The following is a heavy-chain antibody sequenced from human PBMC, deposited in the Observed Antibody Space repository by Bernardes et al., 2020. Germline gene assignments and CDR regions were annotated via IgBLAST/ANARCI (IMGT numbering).Heavy chain of an antibody. CDR1: GYTFTSYD. Sequence: ASVKVSCKASGYTFTSYDINWVRQATGQGLEWMGWMNPNSGNTGYAQKFQGRVTMTRNTSISTAYMELSSLRSEDTAVYYCARAPRITIFGVVTVNWFDPWGQGTLVTVSS. CDR3: ARAPRITIFGVVTVNWFDP. CDR2: MNPNSGNT. D-gene: IGHD3-3*01. V-gene: IGHV1-8*01. J-gene: IGHJ5*02.